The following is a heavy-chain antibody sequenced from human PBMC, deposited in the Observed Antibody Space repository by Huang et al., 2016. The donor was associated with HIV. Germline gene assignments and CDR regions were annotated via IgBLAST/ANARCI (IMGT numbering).Heavy chain of an antibody. CDR2: ISGNGNKT. CDR3: TVLLDY. Sequence: EVKVLESGGGLVQPGGSLRLSCVASGFTFNKYAMSWVRQAPGKGLAWVSLISGNGNKTYYADSVKGRFTISRDKSKNTVYLQMNSLRAEDAALYHCTVLLDYWGQGTPVTVSS. CDR1: GFTFNKYA. V-gene: IGHV3-23*01. J-gene: IGHJ4*02.